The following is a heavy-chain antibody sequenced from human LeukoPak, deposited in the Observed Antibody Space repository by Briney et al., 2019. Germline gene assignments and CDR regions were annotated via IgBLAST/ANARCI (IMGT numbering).Heavy chain of an antibody. CDR1: GFTFSSYD. V-gene: IGHV3-23*01. CDR2: ISVTGGTT. J-gene: IGHJ6*03. CDR3: ARDSLLLGFYYMDV. Sequence: GGSLRLSCAASGFTFSSYDMTWVRQAPGKGLYWVSSISVTGGTTYYADSVKGRFTISRDNSKNTLYLQMNSLRAEDTAVYYCARDSLLLGFYYMDVWGKGTMVTVSS. D-gene: IGHD3-16*01.